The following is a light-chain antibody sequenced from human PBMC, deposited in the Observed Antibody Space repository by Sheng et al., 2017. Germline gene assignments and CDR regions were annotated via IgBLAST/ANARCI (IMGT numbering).Light chain of an antibody. V-gene: IGKV1-39*01. J-gene: IGKJ2*01. Sequence: DIQMTQSPSSLSASVGDRVTITCRASQTINTYVNWHQQRPGKAPNLLVYAASILQSGVPSRFSGSGSGSDFTLTINSLQSEDFATYFCQQSYSIPYTFGQGTKLEIK. CDR2: AAS. CDR1: QTINTY. CDR3: QQSYSIPYT.